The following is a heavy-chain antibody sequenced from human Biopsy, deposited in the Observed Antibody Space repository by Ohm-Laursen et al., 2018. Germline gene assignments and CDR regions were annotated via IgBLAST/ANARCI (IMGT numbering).Heavy chain of an antibody. J-gene: IGHJ4*01. V-gene: IGHV1-69*06. CDR2: IIPMFGTT. D-gene: IGHD1-14*01. CDR3: ASHVTYNFNGGLDY. CDR1: RVAFSSYA. Sequence: SVKVSCKSSRVAFSSYAVSWVRQAPGQGLEWMGGIIPMFGTTNYAQKFQGRLSITADKSTTAAYLELSGLRSEDTAVYYCASHVTYNFNGGLDYWGHGTLVTVSS.